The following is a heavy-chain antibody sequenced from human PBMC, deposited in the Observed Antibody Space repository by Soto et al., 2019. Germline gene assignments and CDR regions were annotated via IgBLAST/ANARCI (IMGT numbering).Heavy chain of an antibody. V-gene: IGHV3-30*18. J-gene: IGHJ4*02. CDR1: GFTFSSYG. D-gene: IGHD6-13*01. Sequence: GGSLRLSCAASGFTFSSYGMHWVRQAPGKGLEWVAVISYDGSNKYYADSVKGRFTISRDNSKNTLYLQMNSLRAEDTAVYYCAKDFAGTPDYWGQGTLVTVSS. CDR3: AKDFAGTPDY. CDR2: ISYDGSNK.